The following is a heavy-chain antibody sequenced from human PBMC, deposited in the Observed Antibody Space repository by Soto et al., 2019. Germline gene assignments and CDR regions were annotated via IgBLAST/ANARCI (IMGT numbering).Heavy chain of an antibody. CDR3: AKHRGSGSPLHYNMDV. D-gene: IGHD3-10*01. CDR2: IRDTGGTT. Sequence: EVQLLEYGGALVQPGGSLRLSCTASGFTFFNYAMSWVRQAPGMGLEWVAVIRDTGGTTFYAPSVNGRFTVSRDDSKNTLYLQMNRLGAEDSAVYYCAKHRGSGSPLHYNMDVWGLGTTVTVSS. CDR1: GFTFFNYA. V-gene: IGHV3-23*01. J-gene: IGHJ6*02.